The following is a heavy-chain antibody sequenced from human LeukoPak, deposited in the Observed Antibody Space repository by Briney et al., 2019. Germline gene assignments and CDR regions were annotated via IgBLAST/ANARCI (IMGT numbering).Heavy chain of an antibody. CDR1: GYTLTSYY. CDR3: ARGTLQYFDF. J-gene: IGHJ4*02. D-gene: IGHD5-24*01. V-gene: IGHV1-46*01. Sequence: GASVKVSCKASGYTLTSYYVHWVRQAPGQGPEWMGAINPSGGSTTSYAQKIQGRVTMTRDTSMSTVTMELSSLRSEDTAVYYCARGTLQYFDFWGPGTLVTVSS. CDR2: INPSGGSTT.